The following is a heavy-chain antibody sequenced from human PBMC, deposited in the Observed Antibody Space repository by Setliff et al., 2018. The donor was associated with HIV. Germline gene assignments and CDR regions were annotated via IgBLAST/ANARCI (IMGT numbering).Heavy chain of an antibody. CDR2: IVVGSGNT. CDR3: AVDLGDYYYYTTYYYYGGGLGY. J-gene: IGHJ4*02. D-gene: IGHD3-22*01. Sequence: SVKVSCKASRFTFTSAAVQWVRQARGQRPEWIGWIVVGSGNTKYAQTFQERLTITRDMSTRTAYMELSSLRSEDTAVYYCAVDLGDYYYYTTYYYYGGGLGYLGQGTLVTVS. CDR1: RFTFTSAA. V-gene: IGHV1-58*01.